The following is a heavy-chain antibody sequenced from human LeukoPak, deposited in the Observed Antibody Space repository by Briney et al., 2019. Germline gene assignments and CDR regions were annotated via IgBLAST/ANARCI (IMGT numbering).Heavy chain of an antibody. D-gene: IGHD6-13*01. CDR3: ACGIAAAGWLYFDY. CDR2: IYSSGTT. CDR1: GGSITSYY. V-gene: IGHV4-4*07. J-gene: IGHJ4*02. Sequence: PSETLSLTCTVSGGSITSYYWSWLRQPAGKGLEWIGRIYSSGTTNYNPSLKSRVTMSIDTSNTQFSLTLSSVTAAHTAVHFCACGIAAAGWLYFDYGGQGSLVTVSS.